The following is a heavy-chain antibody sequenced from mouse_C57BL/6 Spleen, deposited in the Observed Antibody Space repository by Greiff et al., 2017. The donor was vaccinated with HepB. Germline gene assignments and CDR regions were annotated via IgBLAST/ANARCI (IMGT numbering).Heavy chain of an antibody. Sequence: QVQLQQPGAELVKPGASVKLSCKASGYTFTSYWMHWVKQRPGQGLEWIGMIHPNSGSTNYNEKFKSKDTLTVDKSSSTAYMQLSSLTSEDSAVYYCARQLRLLYYYAMDYWGQGTSVTVSS. J-gene: IGHJ4*01. D-gene: IGHD3-2*02. CDR2: IHPNSGST. CDR3: ARQLRLLYYYAMDY. CDR1: GYTFTSYW. V-gene: IGHV1-64*01.